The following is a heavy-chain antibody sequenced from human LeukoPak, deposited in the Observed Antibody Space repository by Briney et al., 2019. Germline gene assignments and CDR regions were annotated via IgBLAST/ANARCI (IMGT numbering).Heavy chain of an antibody. CDR3: ARGGGLDV. CDR1: GFTFSSYW. V-gene: IGHV3-7*03. CDR2: INHNGNVN. J-gene: IGHJ6*02. D-gene: IGHD3-16*01. Sequence: GGSLRLSCSASGFTFSSYWMNWARQAPGKGLEWVASINHNGNVNYYVDSVKGRFTISRDNAKNSLYLQMSNLRAEDTAVYFCARGGGLDVWGQGATVTVSS.